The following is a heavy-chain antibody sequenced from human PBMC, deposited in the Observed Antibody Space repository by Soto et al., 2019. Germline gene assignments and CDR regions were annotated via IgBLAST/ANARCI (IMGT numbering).Heavy chain of an antibody. CDR3: ARDLAVGLVDY. CDR1: GYTFTSYG. Sequence: QVQLVQSGAEVKKPGASVKVSCKASGYTFTSYGISWVGQAPGQGLEGMGWISAYNGNTKYAQKLHGRGTMTTDTSTSTVYTEMRSLRSDDTAVYYCARDLAVGLVDYWGQGTLVTVSS. D-gene: IGHD6-19*01. CDR2: ISAYNGNT. J-gene: IGHJ4*02. V-gene: IGHV1-18*01.